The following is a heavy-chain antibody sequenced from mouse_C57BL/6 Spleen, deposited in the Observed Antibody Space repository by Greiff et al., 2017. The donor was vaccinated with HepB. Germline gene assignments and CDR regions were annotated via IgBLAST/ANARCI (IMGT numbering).Heavy chain of an antibody. CDR3: ARGAY. Sequence: QVHVKQSGAELVRPGASVKLSCKASGYTFTDYYINWVKQRPGQGLEWIARIYPGSGNTYYNEKFKGKAKLTAEKSSSTAYMQLSSLTSEDSAVYFCARGAYWGQGTLVTVSA. J-gene: IGHJ3*01. CDR2: IYPGSGNT. CDR1: GYTFTDYY. V-gene: IGHV1-76*01.